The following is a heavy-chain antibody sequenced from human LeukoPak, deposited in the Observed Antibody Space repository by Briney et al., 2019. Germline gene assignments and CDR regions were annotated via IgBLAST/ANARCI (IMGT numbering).Heavy chain of an antibody. Sequence: PGGSLRLSCAASGFTLSDSYMSWVRQAPGKGLEYISYISSSGSTIYYADSVKGRFTLSRDNAKNSLSLEMNSLRAEDTDVYYCARGKYSFDYWGQGTLVTVSS. CDR1: GFTLSDSY. CDR3: ARGKYSFDY. J-gene: IGHJ4*02. CDR2: ISSSGSTI. V-gene: IGHV3-11*01.